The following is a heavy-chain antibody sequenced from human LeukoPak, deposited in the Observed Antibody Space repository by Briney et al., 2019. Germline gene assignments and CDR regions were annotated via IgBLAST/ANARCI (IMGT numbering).Heavy chain of an antibody. Sequence: PGGSLRLSCAASGFTVSSNYMSWVRQAPGKGLEWVSVIYSGGSTYYADSVKGRFTISRDNSKNTLYLQMNSLRAEDTAVYYCAREYRGSSWYVDWGQGTLVTVFS. CDR2: IYSGGST. CDR3: AREYRGSSWYVD. CDR1: GFTVSSNY. D-gene: IGHD6-13*01. J-gene: IGHJ4*02. V-gene: IGHV3-53*01.